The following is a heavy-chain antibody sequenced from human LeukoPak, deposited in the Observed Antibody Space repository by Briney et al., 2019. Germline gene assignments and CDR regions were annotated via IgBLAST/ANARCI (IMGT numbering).Heavy chain of an antibody. Sequence: ASMKVSCKASGYTFTGYYMHWVRQAPGQGLEWMGWINPNSGGTNYAQKFQGRVTMTRDTSISTAYMELSRLRSDDTAVYYCARDLYYYDSTQTPWGQGTLVTVSS. J-gene: IGHJ4*02. CDR1: GYTFTGYY. CDR3: ARDLYYYDSTQTP. D-gene: IGHD3-22*01. V-gene: IGHV1-2*02. CDR2: INPNSGGT.